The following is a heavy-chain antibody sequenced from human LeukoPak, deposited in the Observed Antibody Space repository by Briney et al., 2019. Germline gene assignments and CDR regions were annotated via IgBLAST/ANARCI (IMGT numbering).Heavy chain of an antibody. Sequence: SETLSLTCAVYGGSFSGYYWSWIRQPPGKGLEWIGGIKHRGSTNYNPSLKSRVTISVDTSKNQFSLKLSSVTAADTAVYYCARGPPIFGVVNFYYYYYMDVWGKGTTVTVSS. CDR2: IKHRGST. D-gene: IGHD3-3*01. CDR3: ARGPPIFGVVNFYYYYYMDV. CDR1: GGSFSGYY. J-gene: IGHJ6*03. V-gene: IGHV4-34*01.